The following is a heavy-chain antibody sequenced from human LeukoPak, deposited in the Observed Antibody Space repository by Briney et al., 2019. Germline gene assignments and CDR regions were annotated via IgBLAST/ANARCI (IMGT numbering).Heavy chain of an antibody. V-gene: IGHV4-34*01. Sequence: GSLRLSCAASGFTFSSYSMNWVRQAPGKGLEWIGEINHSGSTNYNPSLKSRVTISVDTSKNQFSLKLSSVTAADTAVYYCARWLYPNTYYYDSRSSGYYYGMDVWGQGTTVTVSS. CDR1: GFTFSSYS. J-gene: IGHJ6*02. CDR2: INHSGST. CDR3: ARWLYPNTYYYDSRSSGYYYGMDV. D-gene: IGHD3-22*01.